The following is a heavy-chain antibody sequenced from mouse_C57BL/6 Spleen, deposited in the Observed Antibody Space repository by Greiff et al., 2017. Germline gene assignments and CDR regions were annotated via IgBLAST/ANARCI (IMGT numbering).Heavy chain of an antibody. V-gene: IGHV4-1*01. D-gene: IGHD1-1*01. Sequence: EVKLMASGGGLVQPGGSLKLSCAASGIDFSRYWMSWVRRAPGKGLEWIGEINPDSSTINYAPSLKDKFIISRDNAKNTLYLQMSKVRSEDTALYYCARHYYGSSYAMDYWGQGTSVTVSS. J-gene: IGHJ4*01. CDR1: GIDFSRYW. CDR3: ARHYYGSSYAMDY. CDR2: INPDSSTI.